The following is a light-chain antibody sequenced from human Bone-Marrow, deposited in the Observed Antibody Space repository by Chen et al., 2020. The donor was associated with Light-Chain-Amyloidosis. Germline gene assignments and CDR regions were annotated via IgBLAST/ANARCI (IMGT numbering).Light chain of an antibody. CDR1: NIGSKS. J-gene: IGLJ3*02. CDR2: DDN. Sequence: SYVLTQPPSVSVAPGQTARIACTGDNIGSKSVHWYQQKPGQAPFLVLSDDNARPSGIPERFSGSNSGHTATLSISRVEVGDEASYYCQVWESGGNHFWVFGGGTKLTV. CDR3: QVWESGGNHFWV. V-gene: IGLV3-21*02.